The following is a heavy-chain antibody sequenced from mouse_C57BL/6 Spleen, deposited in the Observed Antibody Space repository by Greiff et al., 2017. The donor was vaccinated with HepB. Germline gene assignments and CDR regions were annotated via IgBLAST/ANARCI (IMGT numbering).Heavy chain of an antibody. Sequence: EVQLQESGPGLVKPSQSLSLTCSVNGYSITSGYYWNWIRQFPGNKLEWMGYISYDGSNNYNPSLKNRISITRDTSKNQFFLKLNSVTTEDTATYYCAREATGFAYWGQGTLVTVSA. D-gene: IGHD4-1*02. CDR2: ISYDGSN. CDR1: GYSITSGYY. CDR3: AREATGFAY. J-gene: IGHJ3*01. V-gene: IGHV3-6*01.